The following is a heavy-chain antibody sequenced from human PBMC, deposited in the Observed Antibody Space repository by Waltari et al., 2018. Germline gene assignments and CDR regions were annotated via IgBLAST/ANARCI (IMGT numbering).Heavy chain of an antibody. V-gene: IGHV3-7*01. Sequence: EVQLVESGGGLVQPGGSLRLSCAASGFTFSSYWLSWVRQAPGKGLEWVANIKQDGSEKYYVDSVKGRFTISRDNAKNSLYLQMNSLRAEDTAVYYCATASGSGSHFDYWGQGTLVTVSS. CDR2: IKQDGSEK. J-gene: IGHJ4*02. CDR3: ATASGSGSHFDY. CDR1: GFTFSSYW. D-gene: IGHD3-10*01.